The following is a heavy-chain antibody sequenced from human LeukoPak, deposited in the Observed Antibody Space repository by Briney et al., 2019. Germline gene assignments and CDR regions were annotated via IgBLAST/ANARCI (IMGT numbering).Heavy chain of an antibody. Sequence: PGGSLRLSCAASGFTFGTYAMSWVRQAPGKGLEWVSAISASGSGTYYADSVRGRFTISRDTSKNTLYLQMYGLRAVDTAVYFCAKDLGYNYGTKLDYWGQGTLVTVSP. CDR1: GFTFGTYA. CDR2: ISASGSGT. D-gene: IGHD5-18*01. V-gene: IGHV3-23*01. J-gene: IGHJ4*02. CDR3: AKDLGYNYGTKLDY.